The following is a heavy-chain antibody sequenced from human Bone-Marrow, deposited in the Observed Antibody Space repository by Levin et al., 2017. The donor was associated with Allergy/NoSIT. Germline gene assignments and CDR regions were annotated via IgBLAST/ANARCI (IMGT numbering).Heavy chain of an antibody. D-gene: IGHD1-26*01. CDR2: INVGGRRI. Sequence: GGSLRLSCAASGFTFSDSWMHWVRQTPGKGLVWVARINVGGRRIDYADSVKGRFTISRDDAKATLYLHMNSLTVEDTAVYYCVKDGGRCDSGGDDFESWGQGTLVTVSS. J-gene: IGHJ4*02. V-gene: IGHV3-74*01. CDR1: GFTFSDSW. CDR3: VKDGGRCDSGGDDFES.